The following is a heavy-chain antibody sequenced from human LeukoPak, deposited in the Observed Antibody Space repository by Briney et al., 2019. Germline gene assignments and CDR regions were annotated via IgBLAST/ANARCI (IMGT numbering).Heavy chain of an antibody. CDR2: IYYSGST. D-gene: IGHD5-24*01. Sequence: SETLSLTCTVSGGSISSSRYYWGWIRQPPGKGLEWIGSIYYSGSTYYNPSLKSRVTISVDTSKNQFSLKLSSVTAADTAAYYCARHSREMATIQRGGFDYWGQGTLVTVSS. J-gene: IGHJ4*02. V-gene: IGHV4-39*01. CDR1: GGSISSSRYY. CDR3: ARHSREMATIQRGGFDY.